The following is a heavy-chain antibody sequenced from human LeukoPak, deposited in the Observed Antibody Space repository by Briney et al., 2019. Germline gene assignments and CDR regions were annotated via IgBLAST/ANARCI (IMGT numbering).Heavy chain of an antibody. CDR1: GGSISSYY. CDR2: IFYSGST. Sequence: SETLSLTCTVSGGSISSYYWSWIRQPPGKGLEWIGYIFYSGSTNSNPSLKSRVTISVDTSKNQFSLKLSSVTAADTAVYYCARLYRATDAFDIWGQGTMVTVSS. V-gene: IGHV4-59*08. CDR3: ARLYRATDAFDI. J-gene: IGHJ3*02. D-gene: IGHD1-26*01.